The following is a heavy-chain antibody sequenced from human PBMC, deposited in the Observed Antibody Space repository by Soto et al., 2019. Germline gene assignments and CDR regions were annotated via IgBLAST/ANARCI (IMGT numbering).Heavy chain of an antibody. D-gene: IGHD4-17*01. CDR2: IYSGGSA. CDR1: GFTVSSNY. CDR3: ARSPTAPFDY. V-gene: IGHV3-53*01. J-gene: IGHJ4*02. Sequence: GGSLRLSCAASGFTVSSNYMSWVRQAPGKGLEWVSVIYSGGSAYYADSVKGRFTISRDNSKNTLYLQMNSLRAEDTAVEYCARSPTAPFDYWGKGTLVTVSS.